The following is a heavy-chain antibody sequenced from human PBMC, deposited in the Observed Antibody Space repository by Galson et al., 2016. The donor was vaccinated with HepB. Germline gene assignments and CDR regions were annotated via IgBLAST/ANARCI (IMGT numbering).Heavy chain of an antibody. Sequence: SLRLSCAASGFTFSTYSMNWVRQAPGKGLEWVANIKQDGSEKYYVDSVKGRFTISRDNAKNSLYLQMNRLRAEDTAVYYCAKGGNTAAPLFRRDIPFDYSGQGTLVTVSS. CDR3: AKGGNTAAPLFRRDIPFDY. CDR2: IKQDGSEK. D-gene: IGHD6-25*01. V-gene: IGHV3-7*03. J-gene: IGHJ4*02. CDR1: GFTFSTYS.